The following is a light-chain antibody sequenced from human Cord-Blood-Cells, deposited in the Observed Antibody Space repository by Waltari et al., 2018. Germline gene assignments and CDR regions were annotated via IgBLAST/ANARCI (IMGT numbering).Light chain of an antibody. CDR1: QSVSSSY. Sequence: EIVLTQSPGTLSLSPGERAPLSCRARQSVSSSYLAWYQQKPGQAPRLLIYGASSRATGIPDRFSGSGSGTDFTLTISRLEPEDFAVYYCQQYGSSPQTFGQGTKVEIK. CDR2: GAS. V-gene: IGKV3-20*01. J-gene: IGKJ1*01. CDR3: QQYGSSPQT.